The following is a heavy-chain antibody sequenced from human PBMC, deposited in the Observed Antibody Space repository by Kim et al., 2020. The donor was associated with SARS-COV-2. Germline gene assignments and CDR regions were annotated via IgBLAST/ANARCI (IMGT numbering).Heavy chain of an antibody. D-gene: IGHD6-19*01. J-gene: IGHJ6*02. V-gene: IGHV3-11*05. CDR1: GFTFSDYY. CDR3: ARDGPSGPAAGIPSSGWTSKGYYYGMDV. Sequence: GGSLRLSCAASGFTFSDYYMSWIRQAPGKGLEWVSYISSSSSYTNYADSVKGRFTISRDNAKNSLYLQMNSLRAEDTAVYYCARDGPSGPAAGIPSSGWTSKGYYYGMDVWGQGTTVTVS. CDR2: ISSSSSYT.